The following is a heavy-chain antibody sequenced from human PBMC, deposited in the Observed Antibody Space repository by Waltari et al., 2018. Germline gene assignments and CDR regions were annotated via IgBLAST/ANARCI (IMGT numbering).Heavy chain of an antibody. CDR3: ARVLLGCSYTSCYLDN. V-gene: IGHV4-4*02. CDR1: GDSISRSDW. Sequence: QVQLQESGPGLVKPSGTLSLTCAVSGDSISRSDWWHWVRQSPGKGLEWIGEISHYGTTKYNPSLKSRVTISLDTSKNHFSLNLSSVTAADTAVYYCARVLLGCSYTSCYLDNWGPGTLVTVSP. CDR2: ISHYGTT. J-gene: IGHJ4*02. D-gene: IGHD2-2*01.